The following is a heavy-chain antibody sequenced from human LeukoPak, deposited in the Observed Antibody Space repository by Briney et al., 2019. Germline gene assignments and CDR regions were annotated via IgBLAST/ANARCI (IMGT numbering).Heavy chain of an antibody. J-gene: IGHJ4*02. Sequence: GGSLRLSCVASGFTFSSYWMHWVRHAPGEGLVWVSRINSDGSTTTYADSVKGRFTISRDNSKNTLYLQMNSPRAEDTAAYYCAKDGNWARFENWGQGTLVTVSS. CDR2: INSDGSTT. CDR1: GFTFSSYW. V-gene: IGHV3-74*01. CDR3: AKDGNWARFEN. D-gene: IGHD7-27*01.